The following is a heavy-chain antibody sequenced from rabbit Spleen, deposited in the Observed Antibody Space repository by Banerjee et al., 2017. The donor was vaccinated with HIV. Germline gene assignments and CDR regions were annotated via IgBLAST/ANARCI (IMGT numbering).Heavy chain of an antibody. V-gene: IGHV1S45*01. D-gene: IGHD4-1*01. Sequence: QEQLEESAGGLVQPGGSLKLSCKASGFTLSSSYYMCWVRQAPGKGLEWIACIYAGSSGSTYYASWAKGRFTISKTSSTSVTLQMTSLTAADTATYFCARETSSGWGVVSYYFNLWGPGTLVTVS. CDR2: IYAGSSGST. CDR1: GFTLSSSYY. J-gene: IGHJ4*01. CDR3: ARETSSGWGVVSYYFNL.